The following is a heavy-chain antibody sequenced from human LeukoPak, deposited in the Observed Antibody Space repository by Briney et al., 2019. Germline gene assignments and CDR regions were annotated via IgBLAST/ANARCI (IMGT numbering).Heavy chain of an antibody. CDR3: ARQQRIRHCSEGVCTEGYYFDY. J-gene: IGHJ4*02. CDR2: LSRGGSTT. CDR1: GFAFNMFA. D-gene: IGHD2-15*01. V-gene: IGHV3-23*01. Sequence: PGGSLRLSCAGTGFAFNMFAIDWVRQAPGKGLEWVSGLSRGGSTTNYADSVKGRFTISRDKSQNSVFLQLKSLRPEDTAVYYCARQQRIRHCSEGVCTEGYYFDYWGQGTLVTVSS.